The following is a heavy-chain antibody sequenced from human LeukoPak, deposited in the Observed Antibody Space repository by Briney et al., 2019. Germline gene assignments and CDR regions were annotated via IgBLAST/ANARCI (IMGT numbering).Heavy chain of an antibody. Sequence: PSETLSLTCTVSGGSISSYYWSWIRQPPGKGLEWIGYIYTSGSTNYNPSLKSRVTISVDTSKNQFSLKLSSVTAADTAVYYCASVKESSSWYFEYYYYMDVRGKGTTVTVSS. V-gene: IGHV4-4*09. CDR2: IYTSGST. J-gene: IGHJ6*03. D-gene: IGHD6-13*01. CDR1: GGSISSYY. CDR3: ASVKESSSWYFEYYYYMDV.